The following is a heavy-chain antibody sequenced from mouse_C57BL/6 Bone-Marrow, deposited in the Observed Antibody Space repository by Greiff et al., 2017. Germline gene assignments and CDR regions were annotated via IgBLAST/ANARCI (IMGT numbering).Heavy chain of an antibody. V-gene: IGHV14-4*01. CDR2: IDPENGDT. J-gene: IGHJ2*01. CDR1: GFNIKDDY. CDR3: TIYFPTFDY. D-gene: IGHD2-1*01. Sequence: VQLKQSGAELVRPGASVKLSCTASGFNIKDDYMHWVKQRPEQGLEWIGWIDPENGDTEYASQFQGKATITADTSSNTAYLQLSSLTSEDTAVYYCTIYFPTFDYWGQGTTLTVSS.